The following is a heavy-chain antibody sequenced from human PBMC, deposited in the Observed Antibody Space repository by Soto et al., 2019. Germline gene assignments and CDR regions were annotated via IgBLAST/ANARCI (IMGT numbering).Heavy chain of an antibody. V-gene: IGHV1-46*01. CDR2: INPSGGST. J-gene: IGHJ4*02. Sequence: QVQLVQSGAEVKKPGASVKVSCKASGYTFTSYYMHWVRQAPGQGLEWMGIINPSGGSTSYAQKFKGRVTMTRDTSTSTVYMELSSLRSEDTAVYYCARAPGYVVSLGDKYYFDYWGQGTLVTVSS. D-gene: IGHD3-10*02. CDR3: ARAPGYVVSLGDKYYFDY. CDR1: GYTFTSYY.